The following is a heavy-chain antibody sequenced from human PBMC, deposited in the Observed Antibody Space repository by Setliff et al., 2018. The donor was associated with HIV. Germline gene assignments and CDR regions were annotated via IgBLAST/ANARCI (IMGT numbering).Heavy chain of an antibody. V-gene: IGHV1-69*05. CDR1: GYSFTAYG. CDR2: IIPIFGTA. D-gene: IGHD3-10*01. Sequence: SVKVSCKASGYSFTAYGISWVRQAPGQGFEWMGGIIPIFGTANYAQKFQGRVTITTDESTTTAYMELRSLRSEDTAVYYCARETYYGSGSYLPTEYYYYYMDVWGKGTTVTVSS. J-gene: IGHJ6*03. CDR3: ARETYYGSGSYLPTEYYYYYMDV.